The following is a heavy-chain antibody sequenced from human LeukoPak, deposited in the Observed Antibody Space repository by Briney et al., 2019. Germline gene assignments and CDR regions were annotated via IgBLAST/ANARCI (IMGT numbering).Heavy chain of an antibody. CDR3: ASETGYFDWLVSPLYYYYGMDV. CDR2: ISGSGGRT. J-gene: IGHJ6*04. CDR1: GFTFSSYA. V-gene: IGHV3-23*01. Sequence: GGSLRLSCAASGFTFSSYAMSSVRQAPGKGLEWVSAISGSGGRTYYADSVKGRFTISRDNSKNTLYLQMNSLRAEDTAVYYCASETGYFDWLVSPLYYYYGMDVWGKGTTVTVSS. D-gene: IGHD3-9*01.